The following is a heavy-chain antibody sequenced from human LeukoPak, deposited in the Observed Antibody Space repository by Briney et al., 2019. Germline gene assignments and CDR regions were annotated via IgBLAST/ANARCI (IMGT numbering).Heavy chain of an antibody. V-gene: IGHV3-11*01. CDR3: ARRGDYMDV. J-gene: IGHJ6*03. Sequence: PGGDLRLYCVGTEFTLSHYYLSSIRQAPGKGLEWVAYISSSGRSIGHADSVKGRFSISRDNDKNSVDLQMNRLTAEDTAVYYCARRGDYMDVWGKGTTVTVSS. CDR2: ISSSGRSI. CDR1: EFTLSHYY.